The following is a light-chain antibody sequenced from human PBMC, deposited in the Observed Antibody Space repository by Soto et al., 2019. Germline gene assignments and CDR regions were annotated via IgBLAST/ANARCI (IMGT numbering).Light chain of an antibody. CDR1: SSDVGGYNY. J-gene: IGLJ1*01. CDR3: SSYTSSSTLRV. CDR2: EVS. Sequence: FALTQPASVSGSPGQSITISCTGTSSDVGGYNYVSWYQQHPGKAPKLMIYEVSNRPSGVSNRFSGSKSGNTASLTISGLQAEDEADYYCSSYTSSSTLRVFGTGTKVTVL. V-gene: IGLV2-14*01.